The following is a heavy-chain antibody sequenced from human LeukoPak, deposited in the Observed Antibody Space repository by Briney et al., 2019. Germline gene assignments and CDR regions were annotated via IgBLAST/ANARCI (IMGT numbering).Heavy chain of an antibody. D-gene: IGHD1-26*01. CDR1: GLTFSSYT. V-gene: IGHV3-23*01. Sequence: GGSLRLSCAASGLTFSSYTMSWVRQAPGKGLEWVSAISAGGGNTYYADSVKGRFTISRDNSKITLYLQMNSLRAEDTAVYSCAVPQWELLNWGQGTLVTVSS. CDR2: ISAGGGNT. CDR3: AVPQWELLN. J-gene: IGHJ4*02.